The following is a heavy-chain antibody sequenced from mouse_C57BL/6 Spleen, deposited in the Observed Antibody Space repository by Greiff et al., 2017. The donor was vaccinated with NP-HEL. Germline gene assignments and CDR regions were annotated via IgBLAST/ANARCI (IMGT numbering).Heavy chain of an antibody. D-gene: IGHD4-1*01. Sequence: QVQLQQSGAELARPGASVKMSCKASGYTFTSYTMHWVKQRPGQGLEWIGYINPSSGYTKYNQKFKDKATLTADKSSSTAYMQLSSLTSEDSAVYYCARITGTEAMDDWGQGTSVTVSS. J-gene: IGHJ4*01. CDR3: ARITGTEAMDD. CDR2: INPSSGYT. V-gene: IGHV1-4*01. CDR1: GYTFTSYT.